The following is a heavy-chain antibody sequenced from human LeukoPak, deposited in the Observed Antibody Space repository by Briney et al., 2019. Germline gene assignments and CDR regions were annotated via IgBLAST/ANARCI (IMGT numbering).Heavy chain of an antibody. CDR3: AKDSGYNPLIDY. Sequence: PGGSLRLSCAASGFTLSTYSINWVRQAPGKGLEWVAFIRYDGSNKYYADSVKGRFTISRDNSKNTLYLQMNSLRAEDTAVYYCAKDSGYNPLIDYWGQGTLVTVSS. J-gene: IGHJ4*02. V-gene: IGHV3-30*02. CDR2: IRYDGSNK. D-gene: IGHD5-24*01. CDR1: GFTLSTYS.